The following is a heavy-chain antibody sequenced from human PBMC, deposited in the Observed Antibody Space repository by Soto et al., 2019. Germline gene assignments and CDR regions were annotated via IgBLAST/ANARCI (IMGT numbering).Heavy chain of an antibody. CDR3: ARDSGRINYYGSGSYPDYYYYGMDV. CDR1: GYTFTSYG. V-gene: IGHV1-18*01. CDR2: ISAYNGNT. J-gene: IGHJ6*02. Sequence: GASVKVSCKASGYTFTSYGISWVRQAPGQGLEWMGWISAYNGNTNYARKLQGRVTMTTDTSTSTAYMELRSLRSDDTAVYYCARDSGRINYYGSGSYPDYYYYGMDVWGQGTTVTVSS. D-gene: IGHD3-10*01.